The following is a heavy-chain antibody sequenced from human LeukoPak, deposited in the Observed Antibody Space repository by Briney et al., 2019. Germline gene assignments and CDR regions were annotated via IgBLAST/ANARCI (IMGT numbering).Heavy chain of an antibody. J-gene: IGHJ3*02. CDR2: ISYSGST. V-gene: IGHV4-59*01. Sequence: SETLSLTCTVSGGSISSYYWSWIRQPPGKGLEWIGYISYSGSTNYNPSLKTRVTISVDTSKNQFSLKLSSVTAADTALYYCARDSQDCSGGSCHSDASDIWGQGTMVTVSS. D-gene: IGHD2-15*01. CDR3: ARDSQDCSGGSCHSDASDI. CDR1: GGSISSYY.